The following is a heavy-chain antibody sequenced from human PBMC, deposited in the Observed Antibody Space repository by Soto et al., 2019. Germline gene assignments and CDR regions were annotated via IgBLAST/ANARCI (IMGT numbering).Heavy chain of an antibody. Sequence: EVPVKVSCKTSGYTFTSYGICRVRHAPGQGLEWMGWISAYNGNTNYAQKLQGRVTMTTDTSTSTAYMELRSLRSDDTAVYYCARTGYNWNYVNWFDPWGQGTLVTVSS. J-gene: IGHJ5*02. D-gene: IGHD1-7*01. CDR2: ISAYNGNT. V-gene: IGHV1-18*01. CDR3: ARTGYNWNYVNWFDP. CDR1: GYTFTSYG.